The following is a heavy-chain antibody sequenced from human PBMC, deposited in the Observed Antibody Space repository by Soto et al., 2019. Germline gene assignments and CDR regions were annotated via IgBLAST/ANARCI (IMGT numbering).Heavy chain of an antibody. J-gene: IGHJ6*02. CDR1: GDSVSSNSAA. CDR3: ARSPITIVRGSIAPGSYYGMCV. CDR2: TYYRTKWYN. Sequence: SQTLSRTCAISGDSVSSNSAAWNWIRKYPSRGLEWLGRTYYRTKWYNDYAVSVKSRITISPDTSKNQFSLQLTSFTPLYTGLYCSARSPITIVRGSIAPGSYYGMCVWLQGPTVTLS. D-gene: IGHD3-10*01. V-gene: IGHV6-1*01.